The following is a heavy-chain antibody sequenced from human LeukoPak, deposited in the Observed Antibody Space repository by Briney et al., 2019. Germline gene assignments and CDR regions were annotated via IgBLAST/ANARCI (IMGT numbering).Heavy chain of an antibody. J-gene: IGHJ4*02. Sequence: ASVRVSCKASGHSFSAYGTTWVRQAPGQGLEWMGWISAYSGKTKYAQKVQGRVTMTTDTSTSTAYMDLKSLTSDDTAVYYCAVGGYSYDSSGYSGFDYWGQGTLVTVSS. CDR1: GHSFSAYG. CDR3: AVGGYSYDSSGYSGFDY. V-gene: IGHV1-18*01. D-gene: IGHD3-22*01. CDR2: ISAYSGKT.